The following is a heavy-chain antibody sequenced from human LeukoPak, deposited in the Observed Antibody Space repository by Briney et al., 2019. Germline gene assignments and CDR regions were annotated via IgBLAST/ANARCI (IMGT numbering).Heavy chain of an antibody. Sequence: SETLSLTCIVSGGSISSGSHYWAWVRQPPGKGLEWIASMLYSGNTYYNPSLKSRVAISVDTSKNQFFLRLSSVTAADTTVYYCARHLDSRGRYFDYWGQGTLVTVSS. CDR2: MLYSGNT. CDR3: ARHLDSRGRYFDY. CDR1: GGSISSGSHY. D-gene: IGHD3-22*01. V-gene: IGHV4-39*01. J-gene: IGHJ4*02.